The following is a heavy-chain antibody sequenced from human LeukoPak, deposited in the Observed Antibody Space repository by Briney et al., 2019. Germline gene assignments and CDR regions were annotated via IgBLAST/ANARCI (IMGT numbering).Heavy chain of an antibody. CDR2: MNPNSGNT. V-gene: IGHV1-8*02. J-gene: IGHJ6*03. Sequence: ASVKVSCKASGYTFTSYGISWVRQAPGQGLEWMGWMNPNSGNTGYAQKFQGRVTMTRNTSISTAYMELSSLRSEDTAVYYCARGYGELLSRYYYYYMDVWGKGTTVTISS. CDR3: ARGYGELLSRYYYYYMDV. CDR1: GYTFTSYG. D-gene: IGHD1-26*01.